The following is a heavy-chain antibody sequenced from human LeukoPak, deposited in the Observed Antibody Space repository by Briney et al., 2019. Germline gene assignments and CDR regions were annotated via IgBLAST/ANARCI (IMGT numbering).Heavy chain of an antibody. V-gene: IGHV3-30*18. CDR1: GFTFSSYG. CDR2: ISYDGSNK. Sequence: GGSLRLSCAASGFTFSSYGMHWVRQAPGKGLEWVAVISYDGSNKYYADSVEGRFTISRDNSKNTLYLQMNSLRTEDTAVYYCAKDRDWYYFDYWGQGTLVTVSS. CDR3: AKDRDWYYFDY. J-gene: IGHJ4*02. D-gene: IGHD5-24*01.